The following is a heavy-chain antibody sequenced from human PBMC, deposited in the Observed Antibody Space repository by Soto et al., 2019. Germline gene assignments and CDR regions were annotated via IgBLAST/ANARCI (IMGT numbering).Heavy chain of an antibody. CDR2: ISYDGSNK. J-gene: IGHJ5*02. D-gene: IGHD2-21*02. CDR1: GFTFSSYG. CDR3: AKDLTVVVTALWFDP. Sequence: QVQLVESGGGVVQPGRSLRLSCAASGFTFSSYGMHWVRQAPGKGLEWVAVISYDGSNKYYADSVKGRFTISRDNSKNPLYLQMNSLRAEDTAVYYCAKDLTVVVTALWFDPWGQGTLVTVSS. V-gene: IGHV3-30*18.